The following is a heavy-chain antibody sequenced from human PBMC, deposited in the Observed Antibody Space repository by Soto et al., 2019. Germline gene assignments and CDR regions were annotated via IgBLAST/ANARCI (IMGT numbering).Heavy chain of an antibody. V-gene: IGHV3-7*03. CDR3: ARGPLYYDFWSGYYIGYYGMDV. Sequence: EVQLVESGGGLGQPGGSLRLSCAASGFTFSSYWMSWVRQAPGKGLEWVANIKQDGSEKYYVDSVKGRFTISRDNAKNSLYLQMNSLRAEDTAVYYCARGPLYYDFWSGYYIGYYGMDVWGQGTTVTVSS. D-gene: IGHD3-3*01. J-gene: IGHJ6*02. CDR2: IKQDGSEK. CDR1: GFTFSSYW.